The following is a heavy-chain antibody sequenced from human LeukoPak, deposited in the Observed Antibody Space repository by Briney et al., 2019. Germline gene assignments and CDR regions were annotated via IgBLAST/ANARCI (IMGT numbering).Heavy chain of an antibody. Sequence: GGSLRLSCAASGFTYNNSGMSWVRQAPGKGLEWLAFIRYDGSNTYYADSVKGRFTVSRDDSKNTLYLQMNSLRGDDTAVYYCAKDGTSYYYIYYWGQGTLVTVSS. CDR1: GFTYNNSG. CDR3: AKDGTSYYYIYY. J-gene: IGHJ4*02. D-gene: IGHD2/OR15-2a*01. CDR2: IRYDGSNT. V-gene: IGHV3-30*02.